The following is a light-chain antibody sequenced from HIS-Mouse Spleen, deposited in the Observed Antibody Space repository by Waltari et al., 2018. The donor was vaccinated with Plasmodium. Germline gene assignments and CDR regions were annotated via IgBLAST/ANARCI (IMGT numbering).Light chain of an antibody. CDR1: NIGSKS. CDR3: QVWDSSSDHPDVV. Sequence: SYVLTQPPSVSVAPGKTARITCGGNNIGSKSVHWYQQKPGQAPVLVVYDDSDRPSGIPGRFPGSNSGNTATLTVSRVEAGDEADYYCQVWDSSSDHPDVVFGGGTKLTVL. J-gene: IGLJ2*01. V-gene: IGLV3-21*03. CDR2: DDS.